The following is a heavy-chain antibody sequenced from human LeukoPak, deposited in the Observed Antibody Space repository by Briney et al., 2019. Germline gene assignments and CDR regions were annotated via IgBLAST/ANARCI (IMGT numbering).Heavy chain of an antibody. D-gene: IGHD2-2*01. CDR2: ISSSGSTI. Sequence: GRSLRLSCAASGFTFSDYYMSLIRQAPGKGLEWVSYISSSGSTIYYADSVKGRFTITRDNAKNSLYLQMNSLRAEETAVYYCARAEVDDIVLLPEIRDYYMDVWAKGTTVTVSS. CDR1: GFTFSDYY. CDR3: ARAEVDDIVLLPEIRDYYMDV. V-gene: IGHV3-11*01. J-gene: IGHJ6*03.